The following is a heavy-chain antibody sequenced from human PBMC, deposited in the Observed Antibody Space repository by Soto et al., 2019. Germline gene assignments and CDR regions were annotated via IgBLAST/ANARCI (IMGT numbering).Heavy chain of an antibody. J-gene: IGHJ5*02. CDR3: RRGDPYVGNSARFDP. CDR1: GFPFSSYS. Sequence: PRGPLRLSCAASGFPFSSYSLNWVRQAPGKGLEWISSMTRSSSYIYYADSVKGRLTISRDNAKNSLYLQMNSLRAEDTAVYYCRRGDPYVGNSARFDPWAQGTMVTVSS. D-gene: IGHD3-16*01. V-gene: IGHV3-21*01. CDR2: MTRSSSYI.